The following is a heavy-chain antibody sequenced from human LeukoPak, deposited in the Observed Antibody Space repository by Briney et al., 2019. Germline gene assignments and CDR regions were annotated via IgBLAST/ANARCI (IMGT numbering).Heavy chain of an antibody. CDR1: GGSISSYY. CDR2: IYYSGST. V-gene: IGHV4-59*08. D-gene: IGHD5-18*01. Sequence: PSETLSLTCTVSGGSISSYYWSWIRQPPGKGLEWIGYIYYSGSTNYNPSLKSRVTISVDTSKNQFSLKLSSVTAADTAVYYCASRGYSYGRNFDYWGQGTLVTVSS. J-gene: IGHJ4*02. CDR3: ASRGYSYGRNFDY.